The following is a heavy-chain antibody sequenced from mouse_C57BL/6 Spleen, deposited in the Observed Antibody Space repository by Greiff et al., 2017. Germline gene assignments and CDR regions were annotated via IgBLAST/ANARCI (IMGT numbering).Heavy chain of an antibody. V-gene: IGHV14-4*01. CDR2: IDPENGDT. CDR1: GFNIKDDY. Sequence: VQLQQSGAELVRPGASVKLSCTASGFNIKDDYMHWVQQRPEQGLEWIGWIDPENGDTEYASKFQGQATITADTSSNTAYLQLSSLTSEDTAVYYCTTLDGLGLAYWGQGTLVTVSA. CDR3: TTLDGLGLAY. D-gene: IGHD2-3*01. J-gene: IGHJ3*01.